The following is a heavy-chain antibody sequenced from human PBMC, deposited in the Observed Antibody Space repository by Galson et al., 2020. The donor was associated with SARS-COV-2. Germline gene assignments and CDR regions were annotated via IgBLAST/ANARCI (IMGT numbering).Heavy chain of an antibody. CDR1: GFTFSSYG. V-gene: IGHV3-33*01. D-gene: IGHD4-17*01. CDR3: AVMTTVVRPFDY. CDR2: IWYDGSNK. J-gene: IGHJ4*02. Sequence: QLGESLKISCAASGFTFSSYGMHWVRQAPGKGLEWVAVIWYDGSNKYYADSVKGRFTISRDNSKNTLYLQMNSLRAEDTAVYYCAVMTTVVRPFDYWGQGTLVTVSS.